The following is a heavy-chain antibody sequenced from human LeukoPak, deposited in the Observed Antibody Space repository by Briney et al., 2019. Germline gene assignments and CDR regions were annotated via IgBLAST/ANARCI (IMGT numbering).Heavy chain of an antibody. CDR2: ICYSGST. CDR3: ARVSEHHLVVYY. Sequence: SETLSLTCTVSGGSISSYYWSWIRQPPGKGLEWIGYICYSGSTNYNPSLKSRVTISVDTSKNQFSLKLSSVTAADTAVYYCARVSEHHLVVYYWGQGTLVTVSS. CDR1: GGSISSYY. D-gene: IGHD6-13*01. V-gene: IGHV4-59*01. J-gene: IGHJ4*02.